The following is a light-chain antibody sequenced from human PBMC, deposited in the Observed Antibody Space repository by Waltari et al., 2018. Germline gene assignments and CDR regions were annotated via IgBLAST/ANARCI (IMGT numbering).Light chain of an antibody. J-gene: IGLJ3*02. V-gene: IGLV2-14*03. CDR3: SSYTSSLTLV. Sequence: QSALTQPASVSGSPGQSITISCTGTSNDVGGYTYVSCYQQHPGKAPKLMIYDVSNRPSGVSNRVSGSKSGNTASLTISGLQAEDEADYYCSSYTSSLTLVFGGGTKLTVL. CDR2: DVS. CDR1: SNDVGGYTY.